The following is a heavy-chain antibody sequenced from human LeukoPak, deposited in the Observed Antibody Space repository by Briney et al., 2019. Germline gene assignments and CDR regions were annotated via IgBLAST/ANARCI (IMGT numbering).Heavy chain of an antibody. CDR1: GGSISSYY. V-gene: IGHV4-59*08. CDR2: IYNYGGST. D-gene: IGHD1-26*01. J-gene: IGHJ4*02. CDR3: ARRSDSGSDDGEDYFDY. Sequence: SETLSLTCTVSGGSISSYYWSWVRQPPGEGLEWIGYIYNYGGSTKFNPSLESRVTISLDMSKNQFSLKLSSVTAADTAVYFCARRSDSGSDDGEDYFDYWGQGTLVTVSS.